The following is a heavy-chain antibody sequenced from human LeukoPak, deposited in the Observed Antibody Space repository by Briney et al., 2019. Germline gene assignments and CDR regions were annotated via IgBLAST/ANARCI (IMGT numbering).Heavy chain of an antibody. V-gene: IGHV3-30*02. CDR2: IRNVGNDK. Sequence: GGSLTLSCAASGFTFDCCGMHWVRQAPGKGLEWVAFIRNVGNDKYYADSVKGRFFISRDNSKNTLSLQMNSLRAEDTAVYYCARVVRGATQGNWFDPWGQGTLVTVSS. CDR3: ARVVRGATQGNWFDP. CDR1: GFTFDCCG. J-gene: IGHJ5*02. D-gene: IGHD3-10*01.